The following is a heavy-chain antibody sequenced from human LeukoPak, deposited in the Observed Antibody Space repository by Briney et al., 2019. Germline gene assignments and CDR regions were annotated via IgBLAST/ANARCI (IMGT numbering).Heavy chain of an antibody. CDR1: GGSISSYS. D-gene: IGHD1-26*01. CDR3: ERDLGSYRHYFDY. J-gene: IGHJ4*02. V-gene: IGHV4-4*07. Sequence: PSETLSLTCTVSGGSISSYSWSWIRQPAGKGLEWIGRIYTSGSTNYNPSLKSRVTISVDKSKNQFSLILSSVTAADTAVYYCERDLGSYRHYFDYWGQGTLVTVSS. CDR2: IYTSGST.